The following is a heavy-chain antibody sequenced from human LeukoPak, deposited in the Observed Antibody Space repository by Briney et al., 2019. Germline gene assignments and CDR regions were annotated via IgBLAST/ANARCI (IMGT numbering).Heavy chain of an antibody. D-gene: IGHD4-23*01. V-gene: IGHV1-18*01. Sequence: GASVKVSCKASGYTFTSYGISWVRQAPGQGLEWMGWISAYNGNTNYAQKLQGRVTMTTDTSTSTAYMELRSLRSDDTAVYYCARDRVTTVVTPGAFDIWGQGTMVTVSS. CDR3: ARDRVTTVVTPGAFDI. CDR1: GYTFTSYG. CDR2: ISAYNGNT. J-gene: IGHJ3*02.